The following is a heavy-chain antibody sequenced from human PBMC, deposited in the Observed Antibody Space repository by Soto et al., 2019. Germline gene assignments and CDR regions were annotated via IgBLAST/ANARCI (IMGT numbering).Heavy chain of an antibody. CDR2: ISWNSGST. CDR1: GFTFSSYS. D-gene: IGHD5-12*01. CDR3: VKDHDEDFGYDLDYFNY. J-gene: IGHJ4*02. V-gene: IGHV3-9*01. Sequence: GGSLRLSCAASGFTFSSYSMNWVRQAPGKGLEWVSAISWNSGSTGYADSVKGRFTISRDNAKNTLYLEMNSLRPEDTARYFSVKDHDEDFGYDLDYFNYWGQGTPVTVSS.